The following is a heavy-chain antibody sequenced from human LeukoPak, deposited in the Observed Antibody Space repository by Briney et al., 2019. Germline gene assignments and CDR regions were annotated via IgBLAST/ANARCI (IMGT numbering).Heavy chain of an antibody. CDR3: ARVPVEMAHPYYFDY. Sequence: PGGSLRLSCAASGFTFSSYAMHWVRQAPGKGLEGGAVISYDGSNKYYADSVKGRFTISRDNSKNTLYLQMNSLRAEDTAVYYCARVPVEMAHPYYFDYWGQGTLVTVSS. CDR1: GFTFSSYA. CDR2: ISYDGSNK. D-gene: IGHD5-24*01. J-gene: IGHJ4*02. V-gene: IGHV3-30*01.